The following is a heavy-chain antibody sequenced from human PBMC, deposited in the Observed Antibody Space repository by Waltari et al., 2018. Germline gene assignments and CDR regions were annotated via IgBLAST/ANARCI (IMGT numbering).Heavy chain of an antibody. CDR2: LYYSGST. CDR3: ARYQWLDAFDI. Sequence: QVQLQDSGPGMVKPSETLSLTCTVSGGSISSYYWRWIRQPPGKGLEWIGYLYYSGSTNYNPSLKSRVTISVDTSKNQFSLKLSSVTAADTAVYYCARYQWLDAFDIWGQGTMVTVSS. D-gene: IGHD6-19*01. J-gene: IGHJ3*02. CDR1: GGSISSYY. V-gene: IGHV4-59*01.